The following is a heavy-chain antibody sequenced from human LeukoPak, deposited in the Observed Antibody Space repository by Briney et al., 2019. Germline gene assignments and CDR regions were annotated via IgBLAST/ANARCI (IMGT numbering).Heavy chain of an antibody. J-gene: IGHJ3*02. CDR1: GGSINNYY. D-gene: IGHD3-22*01. CDR2: IYYRGSS. V-gene: IGHV4-59*01. Sequence: SETLSLTCIVSGGSINNYYWSWIRQSPGKGLEWTGYIYYRGSSNYNPSLKSRITMSVDTSKNQFSLKLNSVTAADTAVYYCARVQKDYYDSGGYHSAAAFDIWGQGTMVTVSS. CDR3: ARVQKDYYDSGGYHSAAAFDI.